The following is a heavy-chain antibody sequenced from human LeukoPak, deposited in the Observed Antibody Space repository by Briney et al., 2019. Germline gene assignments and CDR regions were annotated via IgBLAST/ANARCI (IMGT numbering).Heavy chain of an antibody. J-gene: IGHJ4*02. Sequence: PSQTLSLTCTVSGGSISSGSYYWSWIRQPAGKGLEWIGRIYTSGSTNYNPSLKSRVTISVDTSKNQFSLKLSSVTAADTAVYYCARGSRAYSSGWYLRYFDYRGQGTLVTVSS. V-gene: IGHV4-61*02. CDR2: IYTSGST. CDR1: GGSISSGSYY. CDR3: ARGSRAYSSGWYLRYFDY. D-gene: IGHD6-19*01.